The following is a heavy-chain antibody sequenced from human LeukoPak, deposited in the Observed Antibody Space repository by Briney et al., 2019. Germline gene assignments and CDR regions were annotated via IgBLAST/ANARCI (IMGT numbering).Heavy chain of an antibody. CDR1: GYTFTGYY. V-gene: IGHV1-2*02. Sequence: VSVKVSCEASGYTFTGYYMHWVRQAPGQGLEWMGWINPNSGGTNYAQKFQGRVTMTRDTSISTAYMELSRLRSDDTAVYYCARGLYSYGHFDYWGQGTLVTVSS. D-gene: IGHD5-18*01. J-gene: IGHJ4*02. CDR2: INPNSGGT. CDR3: ARGLYSYGHFDY.